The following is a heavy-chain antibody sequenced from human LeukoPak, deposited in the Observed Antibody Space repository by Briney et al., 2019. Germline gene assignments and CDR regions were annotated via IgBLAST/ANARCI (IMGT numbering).Heavy chain of an antibody. D-gene: IGHD3-10*02. V-gene: IGHV3-48*04. CDR2: ISSSGSTI. CDR3: AELGITLIGGV. Sequence: GGSLRLSCAASGFTFSSYSMNWVRQAPGKGLEWVSYISSSGSTIYYADSVEGRFTISRDNAKNSLYLQMNSLRAEDTAVYYCAELGITLIGGVWGKGTTVTISS. CDR1: GFTFSSYS. J-gene: IGHJ6*04.